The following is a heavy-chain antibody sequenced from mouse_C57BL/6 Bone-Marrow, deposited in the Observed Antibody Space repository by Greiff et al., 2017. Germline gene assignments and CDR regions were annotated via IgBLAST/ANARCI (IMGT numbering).Heavy chain of an antibody. D-gene: IGHD2-2*01. CDR1: GYTFTSYW. J-gene: IGHJ3*01. Sequence: VQLQQPGAELVKPGASVKMSCKASGYTFTSYWITWVKQRPGQGLEWIGYIYPGSGSTNYNEKFESKATLTVDTSSSTAYMQLSSLTSEDYAVYYCARGLTPAWFAYWGQGTLVTVSA. CDR2: IYPGSGST. V-gene: IGHV1-55*01. CDR3: ARGLTPAWFAY.